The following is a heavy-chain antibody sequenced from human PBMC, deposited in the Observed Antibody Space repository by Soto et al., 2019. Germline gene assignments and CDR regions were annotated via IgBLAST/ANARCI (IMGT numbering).Heavy chain of an antibody. J-gene: IGHJ3*02. CDR2: IYYSGST. CDR3: ARVAITMVRGVTKGAFDI. CDR1: GGSISSGDYY. D-gene: IGHD3-10*01. Sequence: PSETLSLTCTVSGGSISSGDYYWSWIRQPPGKGLEWIGYIYYSGSTYYNPSLKSRVTISVDTSKNQFSLKLSSVTAADTAVYYCARVAITMVRGVTKGAFDIWGQGDNGHRLL. V-gene: IGHV4-30-4*01.